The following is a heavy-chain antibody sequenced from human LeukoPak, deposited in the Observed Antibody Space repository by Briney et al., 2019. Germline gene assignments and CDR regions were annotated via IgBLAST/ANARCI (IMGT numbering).Heavy chain of an antibody. CDR2: INPTGGSV. Sequence: ASVKVSCKPSGYTFANFYIHWVRQAPGQGLEWMGIINPTGGSVSYAQKFQGRVTMTRDTSTSTVYMQLTSLTSADTAVYYCARHSDYIRFAMDVWGQGTTVTVSS. CDR1: GYTFANFY. J-gene: IGHJ6*02. D-gene: IGHD3-10*01. V-gene: IGHV1-46*01. CDR3: ARHSDYIRFAMDV.